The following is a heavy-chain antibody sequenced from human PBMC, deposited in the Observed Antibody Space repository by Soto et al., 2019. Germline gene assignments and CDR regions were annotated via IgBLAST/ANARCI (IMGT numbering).Heavy chain of an antibody. D-gene: IGHD1-1*01. V-gene: IGHV1-2*02. Sequence: ASVKVSCKASGYTFTGYYMHWVRQAPGQGLEWMGWVNPNSGGTNYAQKFQGRFTISRDNSKNILYLEMNSLKVDDTAVYYCVTDPNWEWGYWGQGALVTVSS. CDR1: GYTFTGYY. CDR2: VNPNSGGT. CDR3: VTDPNWEWGY. J-gene: IGHJ4*02.